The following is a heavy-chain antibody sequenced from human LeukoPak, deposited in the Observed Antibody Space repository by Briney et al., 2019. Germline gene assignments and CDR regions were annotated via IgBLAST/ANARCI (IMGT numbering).Heavy chain of an antibody. Sequence: PSETLSLTCTVSRGSITTTSDNWAWIRQSPGKGLEWVSGISGSGGSTYYADSVRGRFTISRDNSKNTLYLQLNSLRVEDTAVYYCAKVRVAVTGAFDCWGQGTLVTVPS. J-gene: IGHJ4*02. CDR2: ISGSGGST. CDR1: RGSITTTSDN. D-gene: IGHD6-19*01. CDR3: AKVRVAVTGAFDC. V-gene: IGHV3-23*01.